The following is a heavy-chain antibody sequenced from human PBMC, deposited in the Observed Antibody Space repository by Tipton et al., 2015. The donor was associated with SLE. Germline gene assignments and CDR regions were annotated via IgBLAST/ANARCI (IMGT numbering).Heavy chain of an antibody. Sequence: TLSLTCAVYGGSFSGYYWSWIRQPPGKGLEWIGEINHSGSTNYNPSLKSRVTISVDTSKNQFSLQRSSVTAADTAVYYCARGDCSGGSCSYWYFDLWGRGTLVTVSS. CDR3: ARGDCSGGSCSYWYFDL. V-gene: IGHV4-34*01. CDR1: GGSFSGYY. J-gene: IGHJ2*01. CDR2: INHSGST. D-gene: IGHD2-15*01.